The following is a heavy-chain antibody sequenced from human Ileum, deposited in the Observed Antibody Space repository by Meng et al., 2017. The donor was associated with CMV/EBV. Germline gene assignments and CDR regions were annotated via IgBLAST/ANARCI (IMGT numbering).Heavy chain of an antibody. CDR2: ISSSGRVI. V-gene: IGHV3-48*01. CDR3: AKNHASFYYDSSGRGAFDI. CDR1: GFTLSCYS. J-gene: IGHJ3*02. D-gene: IGHD3-22*01. Sequence: GESLKISCAVSGFTLSCYSMNWVRQAPGKWLEWVSYISSSGRVIYYADSVKGRFTISRDDSRNTLWLQINSLRAEDTAVYYCAKNHASFYYDSSGRGAFDIWGQGIMVTVSS.